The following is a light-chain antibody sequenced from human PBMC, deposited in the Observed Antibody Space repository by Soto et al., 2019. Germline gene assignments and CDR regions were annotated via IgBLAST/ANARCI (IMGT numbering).Light chain of an antibody. V-gene: IGKV1-5*01. Sequence: DIQMTQSPSTLSASVGDRVTITCRASQSISSWLAWYQQKPGKAPKLLIYDASSLKSGVPSRFSGSGSGTELTLTISSLQPDDFATYYCQQYNSYSPGITFGQGTRLEIK. CDR1: QSISSW. CDR3: QQYNSYSPGIT. J-gene: IGKJ5*01. CDR2: DAS.